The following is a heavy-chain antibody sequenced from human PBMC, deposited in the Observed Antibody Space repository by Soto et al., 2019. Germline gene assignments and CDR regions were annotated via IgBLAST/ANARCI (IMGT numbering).Heavy chain of an antibody. J-gene: IGHJ5*02. Sequence: SETLSLTCVVSGYSITSGYHWGWLRQSPGKGLELIGSVYYTGSGYYSPSLKSRVTISVDTSKNQFSLKLTSVTAADTAVYYCARDRSGGYYWFDPWGPGTLVTVSS. V-gene: IGHV4-38-2*02. D-gene: IGHD1-26*01. CDR3: ARDRSGGYYWFDP. CDR1: GYSITSGYH. CDR2: VYYTGSG.